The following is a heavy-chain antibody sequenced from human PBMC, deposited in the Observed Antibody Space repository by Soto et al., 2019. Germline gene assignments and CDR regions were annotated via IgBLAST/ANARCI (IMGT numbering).Heavy chain of an antibody. J-gene: IGHJ4*02. V-gene: IGHV4-31*03. Sequence: SETLSLTCTVSGGSISSGCYYWRWILPHPGKGLEWIWYIYYSGITYYNPSLKSRVTISVDTSKNQFSLKLSSVTAADTAVYHCARSSIVVVITFDYWGQGTLVTVSS. D-gene: IGHD3-22*01. CDR3: ARSSIVVVITFDY. CDR2: IYYSGIT. CDR1: GGSISSGCYY.